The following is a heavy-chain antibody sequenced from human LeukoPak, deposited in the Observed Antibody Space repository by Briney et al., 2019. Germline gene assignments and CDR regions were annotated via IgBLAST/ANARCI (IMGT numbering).Heavy chain of an antibody. CDR3: ARGRKYCSGGSCYLYYFDY. CDR1: GFTFSSYA. CDR2: ISGSGGST. J-gene: IGHJ4*02. Sequence: GGSLRLSCAASGFTFSSYAMSWVRQAPGKGLEWVSAISGSGGSTYYADSVKGRLTISRDNSKNTLYLQMNSLRADDTAVYYCARGRKYCSGGSCYLYYFDYWGQGTLVTVSS. V-gene: IGHV3-23*01. D-gene: IGHD2-15*01.